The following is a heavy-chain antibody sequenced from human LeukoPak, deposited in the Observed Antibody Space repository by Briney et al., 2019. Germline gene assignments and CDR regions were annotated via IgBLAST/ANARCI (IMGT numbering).Heavy chain of an antibody. Sequence: RAGGTLRLSCAASGFTFSSYGMSWVRQAPGKGLEWVSAISGSGGSTYYADSVKGRFTISRDNSKNTLYLQMNSLRADDAAVYYCVKDHGWLLYSWGQGTLVTVSS. V-gene: IGHV3-23*01. CDR2: ISGSGGST. CDR3: VKDHGWLLYS. J-gene: IGHJ4*02. CDR1: GFTFSSYG. D-gene: IGHD3-9*01.